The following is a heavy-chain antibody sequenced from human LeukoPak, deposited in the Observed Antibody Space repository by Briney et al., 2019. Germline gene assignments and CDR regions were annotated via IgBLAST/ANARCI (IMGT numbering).Heavy chain of an antibody. V-gene: IGHV3-30*19. D-gene: IGHD2-2*01. Sequence: GGSLRLSCAASGFTFSSYGMHWVRQAPGKGLEWVAVISYDGSNKYYADSVKGRFTISRDNSKNTLYLQMNSLRAEDTAVYYCARDSNQLHGGYFDYWGQGTLVTVSS. J-gene: IGHJ4*02. CDR3: ARDSNQLHGGYFDY. CDR1: GFTFSSYG. CDR2: ISYDGSNK.